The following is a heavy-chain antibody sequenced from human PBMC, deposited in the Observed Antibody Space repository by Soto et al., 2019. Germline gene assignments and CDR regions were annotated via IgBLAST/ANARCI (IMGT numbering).Heavy chain of an antibody. D-gene: IGHD2-15*01. CDR3: ARGSIGFCTGGSCYSLDH. V-gene: IGHV1-69*06. Sequence: SVKVSCKASGGTFSSYAITWVRQAPGQGLEWMGGIIPIFGTANYAQKFQGRVTVTADKSTSTAYMELSSLRSEDTAVYYCARGSIGFCTGGSCYSLDHWGLGTLVTSPQ. J-gene: IGHJ4*02. CDR2: IIPIFGTA. CDR1: GGTFSSYA.